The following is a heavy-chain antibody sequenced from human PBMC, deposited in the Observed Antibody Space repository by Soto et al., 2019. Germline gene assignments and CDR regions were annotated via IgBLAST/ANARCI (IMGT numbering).Heavy chain of an antibody. CDR3: ARTAYCGGDCYSVYYYGMDV. CDR1: GFTFSSYG. Sequence: PGGSLRLSCAASGFTFSSYGMHWVRQAPGKGLEWVAVVWYDGSNKYYADSVRGRFTISRDNSKNTLYLQMNSLRAEDTAVYYCARTAYCGGDCYSVYYYGMDVWGQGTTVTVSS. D-gene: IGHD2-21*02. J-gene: IGHJ6*02. V-gene: IGHV3-33*08. CDR2: VWYDGSNK.